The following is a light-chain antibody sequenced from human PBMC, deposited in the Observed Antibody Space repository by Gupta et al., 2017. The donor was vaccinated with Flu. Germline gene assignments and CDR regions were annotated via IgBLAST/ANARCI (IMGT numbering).Light chain of an antibody. J-gene: IGKJ2*01. CDR2: AVS. CDR1: QGVRDD. Sequence: DIQMTQSPSSLSASVGDRVTITCRASQGVRDDLAWFHQKPGKAPNRLIYAVSSLENGVPSRFSASGSGTEFTLTISSLQPEDFATYYCRQHSSAPYTFGQGTKLEIK. V-gene: IGKV1-17*01. CDR3: RQHSSAPYT.